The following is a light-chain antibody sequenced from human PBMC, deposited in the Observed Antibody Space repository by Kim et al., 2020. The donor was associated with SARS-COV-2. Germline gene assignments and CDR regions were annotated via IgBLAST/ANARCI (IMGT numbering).Light chain of an antibody. Sequence: SYELTQPPSVSVSPGQTASITCSGDRLGDKYACWYQQKPGQSPVLVIYQDSKRPSGIPERFSGSNSGNTATLTISGTQAMDEADYYCQAWDSSFVVFGGGTQLIVL. J-gene: IGLJ2*01. CDR3: QAWDSSFVV. CDR2: QDS. V-gene: IGLV3-1*01. CDR1: RLGDKY.